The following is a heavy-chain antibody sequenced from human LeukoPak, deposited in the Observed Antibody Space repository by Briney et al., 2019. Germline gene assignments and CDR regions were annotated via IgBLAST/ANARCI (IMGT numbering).Heavy chain of an antibody. Sequence: SETLSLTCAVYVESFCGYYWSWLRHPPGKGLEWIGEINHSGSTNYNPSLKSRVTISVDTSKNQFSLKLSSVTAADSAVYYCVLEGSHTHFDYWGQGTLVTVSS. J-gene: IGHJ4*02. CDR3: VLEGSHTHFDY. CDR1: VESFCGYY. D-gene: IGHD2-2*02. V-gene: IGHV4-34*01. CDR2: INHSGST.